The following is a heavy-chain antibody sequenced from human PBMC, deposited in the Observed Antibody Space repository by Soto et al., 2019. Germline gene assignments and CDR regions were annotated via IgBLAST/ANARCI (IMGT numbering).Heavy chain of an antibody. V-gene: IGHV3-33*01. D-gene: IGHD3-22*01. Sequence: QVQLVESGGGVVQPGRSLRLSCAASGFTFSSYGMHWVRQAPGKGLEWVAVIWYDGSNKYYADSVKGRFTISRDNSKNTLYLRMNSLRAEDTAVYYCARDRTYYYDSSGYFGHDYWGQGTLVTVSS. CDR2: IWYDGSNK. J-gene: IGHJ4*02. CDR1: GFTFSSYG. CDR3: ARDRTYYYDSSGYFGHDY.